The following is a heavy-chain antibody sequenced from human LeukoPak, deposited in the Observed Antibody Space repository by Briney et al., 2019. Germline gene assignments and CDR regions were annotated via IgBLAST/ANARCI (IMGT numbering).Heavy chain of an antibody. CDR1: GFTFSSYG. J-gene: IGHJ6*02. D-gene: IGHD5-18*01. V-gene: IGHV3-30*18. CDR3: AKDLGSDTAMVTGMDV. CDR2: ISYDGSNK. Sequence: GGSLRLSCAASGFTFSSYGMHWVRQAPGKGLEWVAVISYDGSNKYYADSVKGRFTISRDNSKNTLYLQMNSLRAEDTAVYYCAKDLGSDTAMVTGMDVWGQGTTVTVSS.